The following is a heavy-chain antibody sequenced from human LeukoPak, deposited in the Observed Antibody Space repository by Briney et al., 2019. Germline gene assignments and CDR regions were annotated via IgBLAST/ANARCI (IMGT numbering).Heavy chain of an antibody. Sequence: ASVKVSCKASGYTFTSYAMHWVRQAPGQRLEWMGWINAGNGNTKYSQKFQGRVTITRDTSTSTAYMELRSLRSDDTAVYYCARGRYPNTDGVHGYWGQGTLVTVSS. J-gene: IGHJ4*02. V-gene: IGHV1-3*01. CDR3: ARGRYPNTDGVHGY. CDR1: GYTFTSYA. D-gene: IGHD2-2*02. CDR2: INAGNGNT.